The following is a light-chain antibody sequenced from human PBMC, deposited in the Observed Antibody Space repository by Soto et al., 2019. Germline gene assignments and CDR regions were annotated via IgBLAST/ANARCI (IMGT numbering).Light chain of an antibody. CDR3: QQYNSYSLT. V-gene: IGKV1-5*03. CDR1: QSISSW. J-gene: IGKJ4*01. Sequence: DIQMTQSPSTLSASVGDRVTITCRASQSISSWLAWYQQKPGKAPKLLIYKASSLESGVPSRLSGGGSGTEFTLTISSLQPDDFATYFCQQYNSYSLTFGGGTKVEIK. CDR2: KAS.